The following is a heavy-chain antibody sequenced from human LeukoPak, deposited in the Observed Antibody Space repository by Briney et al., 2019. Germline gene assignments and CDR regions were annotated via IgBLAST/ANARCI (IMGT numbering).Heavy chain of an antibody. CDR3: ARDNGYSSGWYGYGAFDI. D-gene: IGHD6-19*01. CDR1: GYTFTSYD. J-gene: IGHJ3*02. V-gene: IGHV1-8*03. Sequence: ASVKVSCKASGYTFTSYDINWVRQATGQGLEWMGWMNPNSGNTGYAQKFQARVTITRNTSISTAYMELSSLGSEDTAVYYCARDNGYSSGWYGYGAFDIWGQGTMVTVSS. CDR2: MNPNSGNT.